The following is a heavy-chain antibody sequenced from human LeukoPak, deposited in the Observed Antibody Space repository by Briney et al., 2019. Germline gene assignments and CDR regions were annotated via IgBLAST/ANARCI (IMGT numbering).Heavy chain of an antibody. CDR2: IKYDGSER. J-gene: IGHJ6*03. CDR1: GFTFSNYW. D-gene: IGHD2-15*01. CDR3: AKDGRFCSGGTCSSYYYYYMDV. Sequence: GGSLRLSRSASGFTFSNYWMTWVRQAPGKGLEWVASIKYDGSERFYVDSVKGRFTISRDNAKRSLSLQMSRLRAGDRAVYYCAKDGRFCSGGTCSSYYYYYMDVWGKGTTVTVSS. V-gene: IGHV3-7*01.